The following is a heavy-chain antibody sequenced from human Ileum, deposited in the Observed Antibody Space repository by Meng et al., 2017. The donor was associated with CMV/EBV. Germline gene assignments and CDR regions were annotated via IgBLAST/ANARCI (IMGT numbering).Heavy chain of an antibody. D-gene: IGHD3-16*01. J-gene: IGHJ4*02. CDR1: GYTFITHW. CDR3: ASSSFGAGRHFDY. V-gene: IGHV5-51*01. CDR2: IYPADSDT. Sequence: KASGYTFITHWIAWVRQMPGKSPEWMGIIYPADSDTKYSPSFEGQVTISADNSISTAYVQWSSLKASDSAMYYCASSSFGAGRHFDYWGQGTLVTVSS.